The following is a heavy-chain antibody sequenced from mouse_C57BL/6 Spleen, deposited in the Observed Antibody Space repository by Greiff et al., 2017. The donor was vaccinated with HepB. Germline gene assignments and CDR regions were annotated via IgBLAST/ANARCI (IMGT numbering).Heavy chain of an antibody. J-gene: IGHJ3*01. Sequence: DVKLVESGGGLVKPGGSLKLSCAASGFTFSDYGMHWVRQAPEKGLEWVAYISSGSSTIYYADTVKGRFTISRDNAKNTLFLQMTSLRSEDTAMYYCARTAQATPFAYWGQGTLVTVSA. D-gene: IGHD3-2*02. CDR3: ARTAQATPFAY. CDR2: ISSGSSTI. V-gene: IGHV5-17*01. CDR1: GFTFSDYG.